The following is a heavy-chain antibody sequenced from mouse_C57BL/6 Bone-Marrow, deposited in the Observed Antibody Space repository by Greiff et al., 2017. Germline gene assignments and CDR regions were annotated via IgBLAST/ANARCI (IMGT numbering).Heavy chain of an antibody. CDR2: IHPNSGST. D-gene: IGHD1-1*01. Sequence: QVQLQQPGAELVKPGASVKLSCKASGYTFTSYWMHWVKQRPGQGLEWIGMIHPNSGSTNYNEKFKSKATLTVDKSSSTAYMQLSSLTSEDSAVYYCARGITTVVRYAMDYWGQGTSVTVSS. V-gene: IGHV1-64*01. CDR1: GYTFTSYW. J-gene: IGHJ4*01. CDR3: ARGITTVVRYAMDY.